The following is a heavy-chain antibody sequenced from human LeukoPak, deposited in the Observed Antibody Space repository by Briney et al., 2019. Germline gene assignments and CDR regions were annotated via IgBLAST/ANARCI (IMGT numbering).Heavy chain of an antibody. V-gene: IGHV1-18*01. CDR1: GYTFTSYG. D-gene: IGHD6-13*01. CDR3: ARLAAAPMGSLFDY. J-gene: IGHJ4*02. Sequence: ASVKVSCKASGYTFTSYGISWARQAPGQGLEWMGWISAYNGNTNYAQKLQGRVTMTTDTSTSTAYMELRSLRSDDTAVYYCARLAAAPMGSLFDYWGQGTLVTVSS. CDR2: ISAYNGNT.